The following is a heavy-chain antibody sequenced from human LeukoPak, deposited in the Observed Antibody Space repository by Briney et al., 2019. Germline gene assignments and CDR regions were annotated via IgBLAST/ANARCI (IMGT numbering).Heavy chain of an antibody. CDR3: AGASDIVVVPAASGAFDI. J-gene: IGHJ3*02. Sequence: ASVKVSCKASGYTFTGYYIHWVRQAPGQGLEWMGWINPTSFGTKYEQKFQGRVTMTRDTSISTDYMELSDLRSDDTAVYYCAGASDIVVVPAASGAFDIWGQGTMVTVSS. D-gene: IGHD2-2*01. CDR1: GYTFTGYY. V-gene: IGHV1-2*02. CDR2: INPTSFGT.